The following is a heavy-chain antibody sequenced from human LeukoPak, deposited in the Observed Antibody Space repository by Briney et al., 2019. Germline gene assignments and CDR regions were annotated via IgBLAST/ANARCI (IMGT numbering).Heavy chain of an antibody. Sequence: ASVKVSCKASGGTFSSYAISWVRQAPGQGLEWMGGIIPIFGTANYAQKFQGRVTITADKSTSTAYMELSSLRSEDTAVYYCARGPYSSGWHGLYYFDYWGQGTLVTVSS. V-gene: IGHV1-69*06. J-gene: IGHJ4*02. D-gene: IGHD6-19*01. CDR1: GGTFSSYA. CDR2: IIPIFGTA. CDR3: ARGPYSSGWHGLYYFDY.